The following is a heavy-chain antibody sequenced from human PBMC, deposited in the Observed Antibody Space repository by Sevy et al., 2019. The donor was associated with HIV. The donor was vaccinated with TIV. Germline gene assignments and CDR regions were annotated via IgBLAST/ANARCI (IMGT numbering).Heavy chain of an antibody. CDR1: GFILSDYY. Sequence: GGCLRLSCAASGFILSDYYMSWIRQAPGKGLEWLSYIGSSGNTIYYTDSVKGRFTISRDNSKKLVYLQMNSLRDEDSAVYYCAGDSAYCSSTHCDDWDYYGMDVWGQGTTVTVSS. CDR2: IGSSGNTI. J-gene: IGHJ6*02. D-gene: IGHD2-2*01. CDR3: AGDSAYCSSTHCDDWDYYGMDV. V-gene: IGHV3-11*01.